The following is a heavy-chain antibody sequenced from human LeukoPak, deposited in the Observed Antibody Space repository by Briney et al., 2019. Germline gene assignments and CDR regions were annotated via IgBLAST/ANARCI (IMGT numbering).Heavy chain of an antibody. V-gene: IGHV4-31*03. CDR2: IYYNGST. D-gene: IGHD3-22*01. CDR1: GGSINSGGYY. Sequence: SETLSLTCTVSGGSINSGGYYWSWIRQHPGKGLGWLGYIYYNGSTYYNPSLKSRVTISVDTSKNQISLKLSSVTAADTAVYYCARDRYDTTGFWYYDLWGRGTLVTVSS. CDR3: ARDRYDTTGFWYYDL. J-gene: IGHJ2*01.